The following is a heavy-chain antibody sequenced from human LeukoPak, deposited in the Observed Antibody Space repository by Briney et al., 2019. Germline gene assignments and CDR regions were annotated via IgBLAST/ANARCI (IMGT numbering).Heavy chain of an antibody. Sequence: GASVKVSCKTSGYIFSTYGISWVRQAPGQGREWMGFISPYNGNTKYAQKLQGRVTMTTDTSTSTAYMELRSLRSDDTAMYYCARETYHDILTGTDYWGQGTLVTVSS. CDR1: GYIFSTYG. J-gene: IGHJ4*02. D-gene: IGHD3-9*01. CDR3: ARETYHDILTGTDY. CDR2: ISPYNGNT. V-gene: IGHV1-18*01.